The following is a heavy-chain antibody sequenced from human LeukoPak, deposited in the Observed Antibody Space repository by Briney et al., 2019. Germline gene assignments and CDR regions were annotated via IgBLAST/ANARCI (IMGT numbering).Heavy chain of an antibody. Sequence: TSETLSLTCTVSGGSISSSSYYWGWIRQPPGKGLEWIGSIYYSGSTYYNPSLKSRVTISVNTSKTQFSLKLSSVTAADTAVYYCARHSRPLFDYWGQGALVTVSS. V-gene: IGHV4-39*01. CDR3: ARHSRPLFDY. D-gene: IGHD6-13*01. CDR2: IYYSGST. J-gene: IGHJ4*02. CDR1: GGSISSSSYY.